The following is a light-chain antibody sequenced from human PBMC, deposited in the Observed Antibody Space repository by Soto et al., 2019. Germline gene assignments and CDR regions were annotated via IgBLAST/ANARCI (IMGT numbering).Light chain of an antibody. Sequence: NFMLTQPHSVSESPGKTVTISCTRSSGSIASTYVQWYQQRPASAPTTVIYEDNQRPSGVPDRFSGSIDSSSNSASLTISGLKTGDEADYYCQSYDSSNRVFGGGTKLTVL. CDR2: EDN. J-gene: IGLJ2*01. CDR1: SGSIASTY. V-gene: IGLV6-57*04. CDR3: QSYDSSNRV.